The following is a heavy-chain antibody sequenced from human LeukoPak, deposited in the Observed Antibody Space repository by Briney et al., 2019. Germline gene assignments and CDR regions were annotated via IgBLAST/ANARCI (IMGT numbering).Heavy chain of an antibody. CDR2: IDPEHGEM. V-gene: IGHV1-24*01. D-gene: IGHD3-9*01. Sequence: ASVKVSCKVSGDTLTELSTHWVRQAPGKGLEWMGGIDPEHGEMIYAQKLQGRVTMTEDRSTDTAYMELSSLRSEDTAVYYCATGGPWDLLKYWGQGTLVTVSS. CDR1: GDTLTELS. CDR3: ATGGPWDLLKY. J-gene: IGHJ4*02.